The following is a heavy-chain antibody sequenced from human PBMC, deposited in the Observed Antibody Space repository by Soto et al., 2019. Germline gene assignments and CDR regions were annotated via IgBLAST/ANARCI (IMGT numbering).Heavy chain of an antibody. Sequence: GGSLRLSCAASGFTFSRFGIHWVRQPPGKGLEWVALISYDGGTQYYGDSARGRFIITRDNSKTTVFLQMNCLKEDDTSADYSAKPCRPNGGSYVRDPCFDPWGQGAQVTVSS. D-gene: IGHD2-8*01. J-gene: IGHJ5*02. CDR2: ISYDGGTQ. V-gene: IGHV3-30*18. CDR1: GFTFSRFG. CDR3: AKPCRPNGGSYVRDPCFDP.